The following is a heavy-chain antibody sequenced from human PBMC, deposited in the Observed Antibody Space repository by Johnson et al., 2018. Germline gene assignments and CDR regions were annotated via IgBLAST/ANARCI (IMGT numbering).Heavy chain of an antibody. CDR2: IRSKADGGTT. J-gene: IGHJ1*01. CDR1: GFTSGAYA. V-gene: IGHV3-49*03. Sequence: VQLVESGGGLVQPGRSLRLSCTASGFTSGAYAMSWFRQAPGKGLEWLCFIRSKADGGTTEYAASLKGRFTISRDDSKSIAYLQMNSLKTEDTAVYYCSRVRSRNAAEYFQHLGQGTLVTVSS. CDR3: SRVRSRNAAEYFQH.